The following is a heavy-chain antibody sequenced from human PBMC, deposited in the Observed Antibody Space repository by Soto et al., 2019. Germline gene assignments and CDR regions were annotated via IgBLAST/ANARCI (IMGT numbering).Heavy chain of an antibody. V-gene: IGHV3-23*01. CDR3: AKWANSYHDSSTFDY. CDR1: GFTFSSYA. CDR2: ISGSGGST. Sequence: PGGSLRRSCAASGFTFSSYAMSWVRQAPGKGLEWVSAISGSGGSTYYADSVKGRFTISRDNSKNTLYLQMNSLRAEDTAVYYCAKWANSYHDSSTFDYWGQGTLVTVSS. D-gene: IGHD3-22*01. J-gene: IGHJ4*02.